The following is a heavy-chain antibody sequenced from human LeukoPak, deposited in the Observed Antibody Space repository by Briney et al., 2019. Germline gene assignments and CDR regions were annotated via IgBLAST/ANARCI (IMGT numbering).Heavy chain of an antibody. CDR3: ARGTVTMVDY. V-gene: IGHV3-66*01. J-gene: IGHJ4*02. CDR1: GFTVSSNY. Sequence: GGSLRLSCAASGFTVSSNYMSWVRQAPGRGPEWVSVIYSGGSTYYADSVKGRFTISRDNSKNTLFLQMNSLRAGDTAVYYCARGTVTMVDYWGQGTLVTVSS. D-gene: IGHD3-10*01. CDR2: IYSGGST.